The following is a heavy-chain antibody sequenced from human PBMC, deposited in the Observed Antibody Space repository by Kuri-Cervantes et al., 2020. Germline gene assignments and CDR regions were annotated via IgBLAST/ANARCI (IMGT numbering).Heavy chain of an antibody. V-gene: IGHV4-39*07. D-gene: IGHD6-13*01. CDR3: ARASHSSSWPNWFDP. CDR2: IYYSGST. J-gene: IGHJ5*02. CDR1: GGSISSSSYY. Sequence: ESLKISCTVSGGSISSSSYYWGWIRQPPGKGLEWIGSIYYSGSTYYNPSLKSRVTISVDTSKNQLSLKLSSVTAADTAVYYCARASHSSSWPNWFDPWGQGTLVTVSS.